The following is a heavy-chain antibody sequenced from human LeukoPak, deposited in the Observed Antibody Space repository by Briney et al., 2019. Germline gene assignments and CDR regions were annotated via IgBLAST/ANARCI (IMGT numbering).Heavy chain of an antibody. CDR2: IYYSGST. CDR1: GGSISSYY. CDR3: ARGLYDILTGSSRLYAFDI. V-gene: IGHV4-59*01. Sequence: SETLSLTCTVSGGSISSYYWSWIRQPPGKGLEWIGYIYYSGSTNYNPSLKSRVTISVDTSKNQFSLKLSSVTAADTAVYYCARGLYDILTGSSRLYAFDIWGQGTMVTVSS. J-gene: IGHJ3*02. D-gene: IGHD3-9*01.